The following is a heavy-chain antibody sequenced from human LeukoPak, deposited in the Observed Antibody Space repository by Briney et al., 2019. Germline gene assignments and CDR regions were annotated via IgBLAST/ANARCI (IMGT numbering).Heavy chain of an antibody. D-gene: IGHD7-27*01. CDR3: ARVTGGNVIRRRLAWFDP. V-gene: IGHV4-34*01. Sequence: GSLRLPGAASGFTCSSYGMSWIRQPPGKGLEWIGEINHSGNTNYNSSLKSRVTISVDTSKNQFSLKLNSVTAADTAVYYCARVTGGNVIRRRLAWFDPWGQGTLVTVSS. J-gene: IGHJ5*02. CDR2: INHSGNT. CDR1: GFTCSSYG.